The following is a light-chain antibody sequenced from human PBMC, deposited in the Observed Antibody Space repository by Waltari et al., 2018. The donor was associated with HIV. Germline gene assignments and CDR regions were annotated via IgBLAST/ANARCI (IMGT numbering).Light chain of an antibody. Sequence: QSALTQPASVSGSPGQSITIPCTGTKNDVGTCNYVPWYQQHPGKAPKLMIYDVTVRPSGVSDRFSGSKSGNTASLTISGLQAEDEADYYCSSYTSSISLVFGGGTKVTVL. V-gene: IGLV2-14*03. CDR3: SSYTSSISLV. J-gene: IGLJ3*02. CDR1: KNDVGTCNY. CDR2: DVT.